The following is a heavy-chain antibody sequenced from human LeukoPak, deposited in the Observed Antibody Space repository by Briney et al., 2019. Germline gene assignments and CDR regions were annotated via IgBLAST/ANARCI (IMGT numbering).Heavy chain of an antibody. CDR3: ARDGPTYYGSVLNWFDP. CDR2: IIPIFGTE. D-gene: IGHD3-10*01. J-gene: IGHJ5*02. CDR1: GGTFSSYA. Sequence: GASVKVSCKASGGTFSSYAISWVRQAAGQGLEWMGGIIPIFGTENYAQKFQGRVTITADESTSTAYMELSSLRSEDTAVYYCARDGPTYYGSVLNWFDPWGQGTLVTVSS. V-gene: IGHV1-69*13.